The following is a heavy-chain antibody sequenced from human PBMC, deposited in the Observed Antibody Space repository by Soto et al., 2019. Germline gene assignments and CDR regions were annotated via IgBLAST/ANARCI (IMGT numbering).Heavy chain of an antibody. CDR1: GFTFSSYA. CDR2: ISGSGGST. J-gene: IGHJ4*02. Sequence: EVQLLESGGGLVQPGGSLRLSCAASGFTFSSYAMSWVRQAPGKGLEWVSAISGSGGSTYYADSMKGRFTISRDNSKNTLYLQMNSLRAEDTAVYYCAKLPSLTTVTSTIRYWGQGTLVTVSS. D-gene: IGHD4-17*01. V-gene: IGHV3-23*01. CDR3: AKLPSLTTVTSTIRY.